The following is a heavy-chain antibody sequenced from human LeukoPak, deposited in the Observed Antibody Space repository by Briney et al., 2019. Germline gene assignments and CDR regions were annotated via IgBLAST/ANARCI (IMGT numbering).Heavy chain of an antibody. Sequence: SETLSLTCTVSGGSISSSSYYWGWTRQPPGKGLEWIGSIYYSGSTYYNPSLKSRVTISVDTSKNQFSLKLSSVTAADTAVYYCARCLRGAAPHFDYWGQGTLVTVSS. D-gene: IGHD3-10*01. J-gene: IGHJ4*02. CDR2: IYYSGST. CDR3: ARCLRGAAPHFDY. V-gene: IGHV4-39*01. CDR1: GGSISSSSYY.